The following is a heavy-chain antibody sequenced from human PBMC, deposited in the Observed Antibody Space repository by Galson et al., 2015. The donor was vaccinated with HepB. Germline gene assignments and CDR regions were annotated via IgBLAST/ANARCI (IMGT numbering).Heavy chain of an antibody. J-gene: IGHJ6*02. V-gene: IGHV3-53*01. CDR2: IYSGGST. D-gene: IGHD5-18*01. CDR3: ARVRGTAMAYYYYGMDV. Sequence: SLRLSCAASGFTVSSNYMSWVRQAPGKGLEWVSVIYSGGSTYYADSVKGRFTISRDNSKNTLYLQMNSLRAEDTAVYYCARVRGTAMAYYYYGMDVWGQGTTVTVSS. CDR1: GFTVSSNY.